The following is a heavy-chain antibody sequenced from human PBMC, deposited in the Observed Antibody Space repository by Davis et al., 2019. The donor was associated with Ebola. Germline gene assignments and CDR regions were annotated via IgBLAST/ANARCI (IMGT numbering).Heavy chain of an antibody. J-gene: IGHJ4*02. CDR3: ARHVCVYCSSWYFHY. Sequence: SETLSLTCTVSGGSIDSGGYYWSWIRQRPGKGLEWIGYIFYSGSTYYNPSLKSRVTISVDTSKNQFSLSLRSVTAADTAVYYCARHVCVYCSSWYFHYWGQGTLVTVSS. CDR1: GGSIDSGGYY. V-gene: IGHV4-31*03. D-gene: IGHD6-13*01. CDR2: IFYSGST.